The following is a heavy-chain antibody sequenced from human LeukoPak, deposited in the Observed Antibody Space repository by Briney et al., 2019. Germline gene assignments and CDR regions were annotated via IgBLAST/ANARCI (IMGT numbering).Heavy chain of an antibody. V-gene: IGHV4-31*03. CDR3: ARGRPVGGSRSYYKSHYYYYMDV. CDR2: IYYSGST. J-gene: IGHJ6*03. D-gene: IGHD3-10*01. Sequence: PSETLSLTCTVFGGSLRSGGFYWNWIRQLPGKGLEWMGYIYYSGSTLYNPSLKSRVTISVDTSKNQFSLKLSSVTAADTAVYYCARGRPVGGSRSYYKSHYYYYMDVWGKRTTVTVSS. CDR1: GGSLRSGGFY.